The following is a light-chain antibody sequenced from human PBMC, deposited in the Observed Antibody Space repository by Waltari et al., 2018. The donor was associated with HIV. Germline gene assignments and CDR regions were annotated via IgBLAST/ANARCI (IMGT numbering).Light chain of an antibody. CDR1: SWPSSYA. Sequence: QLVMTQSPSASASLPASVPLTCTLSSWPSSYAIAWPQQQPEKGPRSLMKLNRDGSHIKGDGIPDRFSGSSSGAERYLTISSLQSEDEADYYCQTWGTGIPVFGGGTKLTVL. V-gene: IGLV4-69*01. CDR3: QTWGTGIPV. CDR2: LNRDGSH. J-gene: IGLJ3*02.